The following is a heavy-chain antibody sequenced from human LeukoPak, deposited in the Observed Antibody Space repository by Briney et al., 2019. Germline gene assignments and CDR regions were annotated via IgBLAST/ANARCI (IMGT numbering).Heavy chain of an antibody. CDR1: GDSLSTEF. D-gene: IGHD1-26*01. CDR3: VRVGAMTTHYFDD. V-gene: IGHV4-59*01. CDR2: ISHTGIT. Sequence: KPSETLSLTCSVSGDSLSTEFWSWIRQPPGKGLEWIGYISHTGITNYNPTLKSRVTISLDSSTNQFALRLTSVSATDTAVYYCVRVGAMTTHYFDDWGQGALVTVSS. J-gene: IGHJ4*02.